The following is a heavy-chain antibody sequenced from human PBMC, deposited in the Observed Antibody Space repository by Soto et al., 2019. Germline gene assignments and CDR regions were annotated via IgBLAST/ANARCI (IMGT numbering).Heavy chain of an antibody. V-gene: IGHV4-31*03. CDR3: ARDSPPYCSGGSCYLPGDYYYYYYMDV. CDR1: GGSISSGGYY. Sequence: SETLSLTCTVSGGSISSGGYYWSWIRQHPGKGLEWIGYIYYSGSTYYNPSLKSRVTISVDTSKNQFSLKLSSVTAADTAVYYCARDSPPYCSGGSCYLPGDYYYYYYMDVWGKGTTVTVSS. J-gene: IGHJ6*03. CDR2: IYYSGST. D-gene: IGHD2-15*01.